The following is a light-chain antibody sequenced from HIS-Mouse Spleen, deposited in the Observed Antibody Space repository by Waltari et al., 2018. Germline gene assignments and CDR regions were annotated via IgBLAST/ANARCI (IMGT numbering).Light chain of an antibody. Sequence: EIVLTQSPATLSLSPGERATLSCRASQSVSSYLAWYQQKPGQAPRLLIYDASNRATGIPARFCGSGSGTDFTLTISSLEPEDFAVYYCQQRSNWPPFTFGPGTKVDIK. CDR3: QQRSNWPPFT. CDR1: QSVSSY. V-gene: IGKV3-11*01. CDR2: DAS. J-gene: IGKJ3*01.